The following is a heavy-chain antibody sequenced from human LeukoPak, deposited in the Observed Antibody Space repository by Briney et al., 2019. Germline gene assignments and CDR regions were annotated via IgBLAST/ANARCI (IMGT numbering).Heavy chain of an antibody. V-gene: IGHV4-39*07. CDR1: GGSISSRSYY. CDR2: IYYSGST. D-gene: IGHD5-24*01. J-gene: IGHJ4*02. CDR3: ARGEIEYFDY. Sequence: PSGTLALTWPVSGGSISSRSYYGGGIRQPPGEGLEWIGSIYYSGSTYYNPSLKSRVTISVDTSKNQFSLKLSSVTAADTAVYYCARGEIEYFDYWGQGTLVTVSS.